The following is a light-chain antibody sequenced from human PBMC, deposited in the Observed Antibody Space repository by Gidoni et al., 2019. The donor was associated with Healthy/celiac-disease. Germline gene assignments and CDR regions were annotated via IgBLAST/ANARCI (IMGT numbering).Light chain of an antibody. V-gene: IGLV6-57*04. J-gene: IGLJ3*02. Sequence: NFMLTQPHSVSESPGKPVTISCTRSSGSIASNYVQWYQQRPGSAPTTVIYEDNQRPPGVPDRFSGSIDSSSNSASLTISGLKTEDEADYYCQSYDSSNPAWVFGGGTKLTVL. CDR3: QSYDSSNPAWV. CDR2: EDN. CDR1: SGSIASNY.